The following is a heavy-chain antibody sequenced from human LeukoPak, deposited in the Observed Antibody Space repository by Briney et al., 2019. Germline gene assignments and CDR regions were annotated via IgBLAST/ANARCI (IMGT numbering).Heavy chain of an antibody. D-gene: IGHD1-14*01. J-gene: IGHJ6*02. Sequence: PSETLSLTCTVSGGSISSNYWSWIRQPPGKGLEWIGYIYYSGGTNYNPSLKSRVTISRNTSKNQFSLKLSSVTAADMAVYYCARDGGLGTYYYYGMDVWGQGTTVTVSS. CDR1: GGSISSNY. CDR3: ARDGGLGTYYYYGMDV. V-gene: IGHV4-59*01. CDR2: IYYSGGT.